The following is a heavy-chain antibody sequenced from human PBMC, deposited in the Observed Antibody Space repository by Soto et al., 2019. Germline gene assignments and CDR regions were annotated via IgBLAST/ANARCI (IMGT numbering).Heavy chain of an antibody. CDR1: GFTFSNAW. J-gene: IGHJ6*02. Sequence: KPGGSLRLSCAASGFTFSNAWMNWVRQAPGKGLEWVGRIKSKTDGGTTDYAAPVKGRFTISRDDSKNTLYLQMNSLKTEDTAVYYCTTGPNSGGYYYEYYYYGMDVWGQGTTVTVSS. V-gene: IGHV3-15*07. CDR2: IKSKTDGGTT. D-gene: IGHD3-22*01. CDR3: TTGPNSGGYYYEYYYYGMDV.